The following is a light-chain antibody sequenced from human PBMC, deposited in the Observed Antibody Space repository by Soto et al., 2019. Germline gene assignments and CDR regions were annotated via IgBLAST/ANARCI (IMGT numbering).Light chain of an antibody. J-gene: IGKJ2*01. Sequence: DIQMTQSPSTLSASVEDRVTITCRASQSINTWLAWYQQKPGKAPRLLIYDASSLQSGVPSRFSGSGFGTEFTLTISSLEPDDFATYYCQQYDGHFGQGTKVDIK. CDR2: DAS. CDR3: QQYDGH. CDR1: QSINTW. V-gene: IGKV1-5*01.